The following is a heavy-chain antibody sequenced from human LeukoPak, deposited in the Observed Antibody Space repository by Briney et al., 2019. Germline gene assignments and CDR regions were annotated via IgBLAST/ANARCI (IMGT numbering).Heavy chain of an antibody. V-gene: IGHV4-59*01. J-gene: IGHJ1*01. Sequence: SETLSLTCTVSGVSISSYYWSWIRQPPGKGLEWIGYIYYSGTTKYNPSLSSRVTISVDTSKNQFSLNLTSVTAADTAVYYCAREGIRGSYYTDWGQGTLVIVSS. CDR1: GVSISSYY. CDR2: IYYSGTT. CDR3: AREGIRGSYYTD. D-gene: IGHD1-26*01.